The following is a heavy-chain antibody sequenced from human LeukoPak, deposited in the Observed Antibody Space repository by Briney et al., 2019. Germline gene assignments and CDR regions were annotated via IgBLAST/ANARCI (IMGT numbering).Heavy chain of an antibody. D-gene: IGHD2-8*02. V-gene: IGHV6-1*01. CDR2: TYYRSKWYN. CDR3: VRNCGTGGVGCSH. CDR1: GDSVSINSAA. J-gene: IGHJ4*02. Sequence: SQTLSLTCAISGDSVSINSAAWNWIRQSPSRGLEWLGRTYYRSKWYNDYAVSVKSRITINADTSKNQFSLRLNSVTPEDTAVYYCVRNCGTGGVGCSHWAQGTPVTVSS.